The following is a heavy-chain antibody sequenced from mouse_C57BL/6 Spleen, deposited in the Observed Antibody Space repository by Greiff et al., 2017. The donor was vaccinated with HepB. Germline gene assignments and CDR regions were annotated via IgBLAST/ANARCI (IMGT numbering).Heavy chain of an antibody. CDR2: IYPGDGDT. V-gene: IGHV1-80*01. D-gene: IGHD3-2*02. Sequence: QVQLQQSGAELVKPGASVKISCKASGYAFSSYWMNWVKQRPGKGLEWIGQIYPGDGDTNYNGKFKGKATLTADKSSSTAYMQLSSLTSEDSAVYFCARETAQNAMDYWGQGTSVTVSS. CDR1: GYAFSSYW. CDR3: ARETAQNAMDY. J-gene: IGHJ4*01.